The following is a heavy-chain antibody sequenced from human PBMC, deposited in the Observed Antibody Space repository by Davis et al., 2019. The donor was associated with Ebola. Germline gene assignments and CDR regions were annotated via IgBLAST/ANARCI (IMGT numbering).Heavy chain of an antibody. CDR2: INHSGST. Sequence: MPSETLSLTCTVSGGSISSYYWSWIRQPPGKGLEWIGEINHSGSTNYNPSLKSRVTISVDTSKNQFSLKLSSVTAADTAVYYCARGPSIRGMDVWGQGTTVTVSS. D-gene: IGHD2-21*01. J-gene: IGHJ6*02. CDR3: ARGPSIRGMDV. V-gene: IGHV4-34*01. CDR1: GGSISSYY.